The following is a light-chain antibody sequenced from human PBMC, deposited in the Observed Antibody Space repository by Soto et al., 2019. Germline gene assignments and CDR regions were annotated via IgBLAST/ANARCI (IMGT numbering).Light chain of an antibody. J-gene: IGKJ4*01. CDR1: RSISTN. CDR3: QQYNNWPPIT. V-gene: IGKV3-15*01. CDR2: SAS. Sequence: EIVMTQSPPALSVSPGERATLSCRASRSISTNVAWYQHKPGQAPRLLIYSASTRATGLPARFSGSGSGTEFTLTISSLQSEDIAVYYCQQYNNWPPITFGGATKVEIK.